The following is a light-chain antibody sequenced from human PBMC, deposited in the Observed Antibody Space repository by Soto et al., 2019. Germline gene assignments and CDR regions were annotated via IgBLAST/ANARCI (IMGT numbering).Light chain of an antibody. CDR1: QSITNS. CDR2: RAS. Sequence: DIQMTQSPSTLSASVGDRVTITCRASQSITNSLAWYQQKPGKAPELLIYRASNLETGVPSRFSGSGSGTEFSLTISSLQPDDFGTYYCQQYDSYSYTFGQGTKLEIK. V-gene: IGKV1-5*03. J-gene: IGKJ2*01. CDR3: QQYDSYSYT.